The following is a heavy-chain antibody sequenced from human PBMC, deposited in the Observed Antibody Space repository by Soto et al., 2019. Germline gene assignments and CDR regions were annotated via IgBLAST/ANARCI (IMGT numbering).Heavy chain of an antibody. J-gene: IGHJ6*03. CDR3: ARGQDCSGGSCYRLYYYYYYMDV. CDR1: GGSISSYY. V-gene: IGHV4-59*01. CDR2: IYYSGST. D-gene: IGHD2-15*01. Sequence: PSETLSLTCTVSGGSISSYYWSWIRQPPGKGLEWIGYIYYSGSTNYNPSLKSRVTISVDTSKNQFSLKLSSVTAADTAVYYCARGQDCSGGSCYRLYYYYYYMDVWGKGTTVTVSS.